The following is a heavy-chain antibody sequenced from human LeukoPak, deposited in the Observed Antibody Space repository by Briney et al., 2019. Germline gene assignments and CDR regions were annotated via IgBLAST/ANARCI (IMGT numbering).Heavy chain of an antibody. V-gene: IGHV3-66*04. CDR3: AKHMGSSSGYYFPD. J-gene: IGHJ4*02. Sequence: PGGSLRLSCAASGFTVRSTYMSWVRQAPGKGLEWVSIIYAGGSAYYADSVEGRFTISRDNSKNTLHVQMNSLRAEDTAVYYCAKHMGSSSGYYFPDWGQGTLVTVSS. D-gene: IGHD3-22*01. CDR1: GFTVRSTY. CDR2: IYAGGSA.